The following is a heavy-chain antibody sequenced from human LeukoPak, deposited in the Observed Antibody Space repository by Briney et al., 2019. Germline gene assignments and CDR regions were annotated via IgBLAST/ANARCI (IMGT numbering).Heavy chain of an antibody. V-gene: IGHV3-30*02. J-gene: IGHJ4*02. CDR2: TRYDGSNK. D-gene: IGHD6-19*01. Sequence: GGSLRLSCVASGFIFSSYGMHWVRQAPGKGLEWVAFTRYDGSNKYYADSVKGRFTISRDNSKNTLYLQMNSLRAEDTAVYYCAKGAPRLVRYFDYWGQGTLVTVSS. CDR1: GFIFSSYG. CDR3: AKGAPRLVRYFDY.